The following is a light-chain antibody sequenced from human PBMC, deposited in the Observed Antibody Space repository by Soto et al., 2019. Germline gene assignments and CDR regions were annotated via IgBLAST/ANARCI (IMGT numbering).Light chain of an antibody. CDR3: QQYNNWPIT. Sequence: EIVMTQYPATLSVSPGERATLSCRASQSVSSNLAWYQQKPGHAPRLLIYGASTRATGIPARFSGSGSGTEFSLTLSSLQSEDFAGYYCQQYNNWPITFGQGTRREIK. V-gene: IGKV3-15*01. CDR2: GAS. J-gene: IGKJ5*01. CDR1: QSVSSN.